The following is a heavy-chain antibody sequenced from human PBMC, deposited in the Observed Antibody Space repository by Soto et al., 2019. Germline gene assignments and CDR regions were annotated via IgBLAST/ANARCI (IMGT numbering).Heavy chain of an antibody. D-gene: IGHD6-19*01. Sequence: GGSLRLSCAASGFTFSSYAMSWVRQAPGKGLEWVSAISGSGGSTYYADSVKGRFTISRDNSKNTLYLQMNSLRAEDTAVYYCAKEQPGGYSSGWYPFDPWGQGTLVTVSS. CDR3: AKEQPGGYSSGWYPFDP. V-gene: IGHV3-23*01. CDR2: ISGSGGST. CDR1: GFTFSSYA. J-gene: IGHJ5*02.